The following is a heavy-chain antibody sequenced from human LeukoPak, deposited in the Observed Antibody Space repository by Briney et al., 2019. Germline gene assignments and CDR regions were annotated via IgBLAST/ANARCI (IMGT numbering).Heavy chain of an antibody. Sequence: SQTLSLTCAISGDSVSSNSAAWNWIRQSPSRGLEWLGRTYYRSKWYNDYAVSVKSRITINPDTSKNQFSLQLNSVTPEDTAVYYCARGGHYDILTGCLDSFDYWGQGTLVTVSS. CDR3: ARGGHYDILTGCLDSFDY. V-gene: IGHV6-1*01. D-gene: IGHD3-9*01. CDR1: GDSVSSNSAA. J-gene: IGHJ4*02. CDR2: TYYRSKWYN.